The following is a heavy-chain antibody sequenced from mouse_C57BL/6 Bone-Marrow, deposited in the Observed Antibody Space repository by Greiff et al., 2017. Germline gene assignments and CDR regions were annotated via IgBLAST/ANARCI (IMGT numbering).Heavy chain of an antibody. CDR2: IDPSDSYT. V-gene: IGHV1-59*01. CDR3: AREGLHWYYAMDY. Sequence: VQLQQPGAELVRPGTSVKLSCKASGYTFTSYWMHWVKQRPGQGLEWIGVIDPSDSYTNYNQKFKGKATLTVDTSSSTAYMQLRSLTSEDSAVYYCAREGLHWYYAMDYWGQGTPVTVSS. CDR1: GYTFTSYW. J-gene: IGHJ4*01. D-gene: IGHD3-3*01.